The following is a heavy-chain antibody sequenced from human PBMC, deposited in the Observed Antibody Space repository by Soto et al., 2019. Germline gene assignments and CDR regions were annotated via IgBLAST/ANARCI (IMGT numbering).Heavy chain of an antibody. J-gene: IGHJ3*02. CDR1: GYTFTSYY. CDR3: ARYFSGDRRAPDAFDI. Sequence: ASVKVSCKASGYTFTSYYMHWVRQAPGQGLEWMGIINPSGGSTSYAQKFQGRVTMTRDTSTSTVYMELSSLRSEDTAVYYCARYFSGDRRAPDAFDIRGQGTMVTVSS. CDR2: INPSGGST. V-gene: IGHV1-46*01. D-gene: IGHD2-21*01.